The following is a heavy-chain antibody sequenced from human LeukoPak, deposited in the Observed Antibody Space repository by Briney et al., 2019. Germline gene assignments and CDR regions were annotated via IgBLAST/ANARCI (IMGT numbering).Heavy chain of an antibody. CDR2: ISDSGGST. CDR3: AKRGVVIRVILVGYHKEAYYFDS. J-gene: IGHJ4*02. Sequence: PGGSLRLSCAVSGITLSNYGMSWVRQAPGKGLEWVAGISDSGGSTNYADSVKGRFTISRDNPKNTLYLQMNSLRAEDTAVYFCAKRGVVIRVILVGYHKEAYYFDSWGQGAQVTVSS. D-gene: IGHD3-22*01. V-gene: IGHV3-23*01. CDR1: GITLSNYG.